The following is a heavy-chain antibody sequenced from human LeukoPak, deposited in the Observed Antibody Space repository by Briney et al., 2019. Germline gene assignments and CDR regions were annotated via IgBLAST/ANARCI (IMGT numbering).Heavy chain of an antibody. Sequence: SETLSLTCTVSGVSVSSDYWSWIRQPAGKGLEWIGRMYTSGSTSYNPSLRSRVTMSVDTSKNQFSLKLRSVTAADTAVYYCARGDSSWPYYFDCWGQGTLVTVSS. CDR3: ARGDSSWPYYFDC. D-gene: IGHD6-13*01. CDR1: GVSVSSDY. J-gene: IGHJ4*02. CDR2: MYTSGST. V-gene: IGHV4-4*07.